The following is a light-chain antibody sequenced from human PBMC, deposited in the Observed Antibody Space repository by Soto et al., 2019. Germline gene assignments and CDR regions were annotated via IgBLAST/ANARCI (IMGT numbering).Light chain of an antibody. V-gene: IGKV1-39*01. Sequence: DIPVTQSPSSLSASLGETVTITCRASQNITNYLNWYHQESGKAPKLLIYGASSLLSGVPSRFVVRGSETYFTLTIACLQPEDFATYYCQQSYNSPWTFGPGTKVEI. CDR2: GAS. CDR3: QQSYNSPWT. CDR1: QNITNY. J-gene: IGKJ1*01.